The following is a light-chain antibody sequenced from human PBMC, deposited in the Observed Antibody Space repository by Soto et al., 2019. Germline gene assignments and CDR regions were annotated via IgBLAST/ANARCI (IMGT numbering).Light chain of an antibody. J-gene: IGLJ2*01. Sequence: QSALTQPASVSGSPGQSITISCSGTSSDVGGYNYVSWYQQHPGKAPKLMIYDVSNRASGVSNRFSGSKSGNTASLTISGLPAEDEDDYYCSSSTSSSLVFGGGTKLTVL. CDR3: SSSTSSSLV. V-gene: IGLV2-14*01. CDR2: DVS. CDR1: SSDVGGYNY.